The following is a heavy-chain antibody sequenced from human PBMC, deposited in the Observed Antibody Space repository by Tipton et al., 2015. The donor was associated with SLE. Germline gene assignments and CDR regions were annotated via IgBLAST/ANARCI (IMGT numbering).Heavy chain of an antibody. CDR3: ARGDDWSTAAGAFDI. CDR1: GGSISSYY. J-gene: IGHJ3*02. V-gene: IGHV4-39*07. D-gene: IGHD3-9*01. CDR2: IYYSGST. Sequence: TLSLTCTVSGGSISSYYWGWIRQPPGKGLEWIGSIYYSGSTYYNPSLKSRVTISVDTSKNQFSLKLSSVTAADTAVYYCARGDDWSTAAGAFDIWGQGTMVTVSS.